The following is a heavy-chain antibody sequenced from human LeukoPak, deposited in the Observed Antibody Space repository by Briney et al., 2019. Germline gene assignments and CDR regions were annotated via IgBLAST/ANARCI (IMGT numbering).Heavy chain of an antibody. CDR3: AMNWNVPPRDY. D-gene: IGHD1-1*01. CDR1: GITFRSYW. V-gene: IGHV3-7*01. Sequence: GGSLRLSCAASGITFRSYWMNWVRQAPGKVLEWVASINQDGSGKNYVDSVKGRFTVSGDNAKKYLQMNSLRAEDTAVYYCAMNWNVPPRDYWGQGTLVTVSS. CDR2: INQDGSGK. J-gene: IGHJ4*02.